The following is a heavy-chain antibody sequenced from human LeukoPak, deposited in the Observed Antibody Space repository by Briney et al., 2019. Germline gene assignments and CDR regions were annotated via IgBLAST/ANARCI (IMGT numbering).Heavy chain of an antibody. CDR3: AKAPGQWLVRPDLDY. Sequence: GGSLRLSCAASGFTFSSYAMNWVRQAPGKGLEWVSGISWNVGSIAYADSVKGRFTISRDNAKNSLYLQMNSLRPEDTALYYCAKAPGQWLVRPDLDYWGQGTLVSVSS. D-gene: IGHD6-19*01. CDR2: ISWNVGSI. V-gene: IGHV3-9*01. CDR1: GFTFSSYA. J-gene: IGHJ4*02.